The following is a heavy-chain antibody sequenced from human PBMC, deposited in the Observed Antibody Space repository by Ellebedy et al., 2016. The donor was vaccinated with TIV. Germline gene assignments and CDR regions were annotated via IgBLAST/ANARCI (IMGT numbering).Heavy chain of an antibody. V-gene: IGHV4-38-2*02. CDR1: GGSISSGYY. CDR2: IYHSGST. J-gene: IGHJ3*02. CDR3: ARDHGAVAFDI. Sequence: SETLSLTCTVSGGSISSGYYWGWIRQPPGKGLEWIGSIYHSGSTYYNPSLKSRVTISVDTSKNQFSLKLSSVTAADTAVYYCARDHGAVAFDIWGQGTMVTVSS.